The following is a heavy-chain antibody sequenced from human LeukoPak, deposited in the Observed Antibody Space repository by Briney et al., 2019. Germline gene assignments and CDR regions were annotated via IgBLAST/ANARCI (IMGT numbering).Heavy chain of an antibody. V-gene: IGHV3-11*01. CDR3: AKDWAPYYYDSSGYYYFDY. Sequence: GSLKYYADSVKGRFTISRDNAKNSLYLQMDSLRAEDTAVYYCAKDWAPYYYDSSGYYYFDYWGQGTLVTVSS. CDR2: GSLK. D-gene: IGHD3-22*01. J-gene: IGHJ4*02.